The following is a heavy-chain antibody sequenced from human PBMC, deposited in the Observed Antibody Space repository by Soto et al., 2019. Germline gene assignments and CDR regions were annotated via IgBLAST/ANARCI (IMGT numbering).Heavy chain of an antibody. J-gene: IGHJ4*02. CDR2: IYYSGST. Sequence: SETLSLTCTVSGGSISSYYWSWIRQPPGKGLEWIGYIYYSGSTNYNPSLKSRVTISVDTSKNQFSLKLSSVTAADTAVYYCARGQMATIRTLLDYWGQGTLVTVSS. V-gene: IGHV4-59*01. CDR3: ARGQMATIRTLLDY. CDR1: GGSISSYY. D-gene: IGHD5-12*01.